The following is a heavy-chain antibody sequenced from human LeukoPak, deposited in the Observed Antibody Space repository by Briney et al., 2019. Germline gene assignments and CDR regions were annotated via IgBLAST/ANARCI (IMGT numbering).Heavy chain of an antibody. CDR2: INPNSGGT. CDR3: ARDPAPLYCSSTSCYGQYNWFDP. CDR1: GYTFTVYY. J-gene: IGHJ5*02. Sequence: ASVNVSLTASGYTFTVYYMHWVRKAPGQGLGWMGWINPNSGGTNYAQKFQGRVTITRDTSISTAYMELSRLRSDDTAVYYCARDPAPLYCSSTSCYGQYNWFDPWGQGTLVTVSS. V-gene: IGHV1-2*02. D-gene: IGHD2-2*01.